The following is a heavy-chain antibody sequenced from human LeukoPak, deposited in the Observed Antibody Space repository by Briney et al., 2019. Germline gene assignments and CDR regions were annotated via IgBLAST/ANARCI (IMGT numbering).Heavy chain of an antibody. Sequence: ASVKVSCKASGYTFTSYDINWVRQATGQGLEWMGWMNPNSGNTNYAQKFQGRVTMTRDTSISTAYMELSRLRSDDTAVYYCARDTHDYGDLDWFDPWGQGTLVTVSS. D-gene: IGHD4-17*01. J-gene: IGHJ5*02. CDR3: ARDTHDYGDLDWFDP. V-gene: IGHV1-8*01. CDR2: MNPNSGNT. CDR1: GYTFTSYD.